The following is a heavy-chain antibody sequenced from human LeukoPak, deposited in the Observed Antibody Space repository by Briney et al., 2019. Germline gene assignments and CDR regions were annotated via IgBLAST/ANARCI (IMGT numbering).Heavy chain of an antibody. CDR1: GFTFSSYA. V-gene: IGHV3-30*04. CDR2: ISYDGSNK. Sequence: GGSLRLSCAASGFTFSSYAMHWVRQAPGKGLEWVAVISYDGSNKYYADSVKGRFTISRDNSKNTLYLQMNSLRAEDTGVYYCAKLRLGYYYGSADYWGQGTLVTVSS. D-gene: IGHD3-10*01. CDR3: AKLRLGYYYGSADY. J-gene: IGHJ4*02.